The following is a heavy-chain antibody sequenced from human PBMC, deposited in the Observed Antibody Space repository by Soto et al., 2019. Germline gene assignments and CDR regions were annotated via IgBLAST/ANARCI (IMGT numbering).Heavy chain of an antibody. CDR1: GFTFNSYA. J-gene: IGHJ4*02. D-gene: IGHD1-26*01. Sequence: GGSLRLSCAASGFTFNSYAMSWVRQAPGKGLEWVSTIIGSGGSTYYADSVKGRFSVSRDNSKNTLYLQMNSLKTEDTAVYYCARWVSGSPDNWGQGTLVTVSS. CDR3: ARWVSGSPDN. V-gene: IGHV3-23*01. CDR2: IIGSGGST.